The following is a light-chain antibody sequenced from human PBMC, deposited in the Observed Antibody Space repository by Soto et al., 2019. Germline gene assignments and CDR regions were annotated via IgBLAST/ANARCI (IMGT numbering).Light chain of an antibody. J-gene: IGLJ1*01. Sequence: QSVLTQPASVSGSPGQSITISCTGTSSDVGGYNYVSWYQQHPGKAPKLMIYDVSNRPSGVPNRFSGSKSGNTASLTISGLQAEDEADYYCSSYTSSSTLYVFGTGTKLTVL. CDR1: SSDVGGYNY. V-gene: IGLV2-14*01. CDR3: SSYTSSSTLYV. CDR2: DVS.